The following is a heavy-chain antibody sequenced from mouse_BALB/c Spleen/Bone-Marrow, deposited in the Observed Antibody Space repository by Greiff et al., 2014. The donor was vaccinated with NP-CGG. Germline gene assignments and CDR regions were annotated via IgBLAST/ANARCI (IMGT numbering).Heavy chain of an antibody. CDR3: TRGSYDLDY. V-gene: IGHV1-69*02. J-gene: IGHJ2*01. CDR2: IYPSDSYT. D-gene: IGHD2-3*01. Sequence: VQRVESGAELVRPRASVKLSCKASGYTFTSYWINWVNQRPGQGLEWIGNIYPSDSYTNYNQKFKDKATLTVDKSSSTAYMQLSSPTSEDSAVYYCTRGSYDLDYWGQGTTLTVSS. CDR1: GYTFTSYW.